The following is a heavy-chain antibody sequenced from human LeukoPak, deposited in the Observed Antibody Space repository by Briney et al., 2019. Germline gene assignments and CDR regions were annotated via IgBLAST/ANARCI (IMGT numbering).Heavy chain of an antibody. CDR1: GGSISSGGYY. D-gene: IGHD5-12*01. Sequence: PSQTLSLTCTVSGGSISSGGYYWRWIRQHPGKGLEWIGYIYYSGSSYYNPSLKSRVTISVDTSKNQFSLKLSSVTAADTAVYYCARAHGATPKLMLFDIWGQGTMVTVSS. V-gene: IGHV4-31*03. J-gene: IGHJ3*02. CDR2: IYYSGSS. CDR3: ARAHGATPKLMLFDI.